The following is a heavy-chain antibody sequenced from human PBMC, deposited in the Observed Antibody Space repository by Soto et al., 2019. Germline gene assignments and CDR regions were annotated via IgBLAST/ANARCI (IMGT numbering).Heavy chain of an antibody. V-gene: IGHV1-46*01. J-gene: IGHJ6*02. CDR3: ARGGSTGPYYYGMDV. CDR2: INPSGGST. D-gene: IGHD2-8*02. CDR1: GYTFTSYY. Sequence: VPSVKVSCKASGYTFTSYYMHWVRQAPGQGLEWMGIINPSGGSTSYAQKFQGRVTMTRDTSTSTVYMELSSLRSEDTAVYYCARGGSTGPYYYGMDVWGQGTTVTVS.